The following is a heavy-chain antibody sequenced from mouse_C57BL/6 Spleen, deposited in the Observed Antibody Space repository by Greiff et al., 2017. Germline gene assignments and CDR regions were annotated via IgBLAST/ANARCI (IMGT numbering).Heavy chain of an antibody. V-gene: IGHV1-69*01. CDR3: ARSRYDYDVWYFDV. J-gene: IGHJ1*03. CDR1: GYTFTSYW. D-gene: IGHD2-4*01. Sequence: QVQLKQSGAELVMPGASVKLSCKASGYTFTSYWMHWVKQRPGQGLEWIGEIDPSDSYTNYNQKFKGKSTLTVDKSSSTAYMQLSSLTSEDSAVYYCARSRYDYDVWYFDVWGTGTTVTVSS. CDR2: IDPSDSYT.